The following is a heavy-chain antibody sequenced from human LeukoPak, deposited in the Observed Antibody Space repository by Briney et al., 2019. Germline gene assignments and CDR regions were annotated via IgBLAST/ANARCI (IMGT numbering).Heavy chain of an antibody. J-gene: IGHJ4*02. CDR2: INTYNGNT. CDR3: ARTEYYYDSSSDY. CDR1: GYTFTSNG. Sequence: WASVTVSCKASGYTFTSNGITWVRQAPGQGLEWLGWINTYNGNTNYAQKLQGRVTMTTDTSTSTVYMELRSLRSDDTAVYYCARTEYYYDSSSDYWGQGTLVTVSS. D-gene: IGHD3-22*01. V-gene: IGHV1-18*01.